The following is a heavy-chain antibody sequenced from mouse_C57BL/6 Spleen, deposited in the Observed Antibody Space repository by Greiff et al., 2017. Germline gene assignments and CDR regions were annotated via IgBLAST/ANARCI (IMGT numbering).Heavy chain of an antibody. V-gene: IGHV5-6*01. CDR2: ISSGGSYT. J-gene: IGHJ2*01. D-gene: IGHD1-1*01. CDR3: ARLITTVVVDY. CDR1: GFTFSSYG. Sequence: EVKVVESGGDLVKPGGSLKLSCAASGFTFSSYGMSWVRQTPDKRLEWVATISSGGSYTYYPDSVKGRFTISRDNAKNTLYLQMSRLKSEDTAMYYCARLITTVVVDYWGQGTTLTVSS.